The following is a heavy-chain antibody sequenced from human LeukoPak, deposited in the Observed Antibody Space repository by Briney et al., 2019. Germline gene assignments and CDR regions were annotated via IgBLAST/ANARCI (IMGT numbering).Heavy chain of an antibody. CDR2: IYHSGSA. V-gene: IGHV4-4*02. J-gene: IGHJ4*02. CDR1: GGSISSSNW. Sequence: TSETLSLTCAVSGGSISSSNWWSWVRQPPGKGLEWIGEIYHSGSANYNPSLKSRVTISVDTSKNQFSLKLSSVTAADTAVYYCAGWPRGSSWPTPTYYFDYWGQGTLVTVSS. CDR3: AGWPRGSSWPTPTYYFDY. D-gene: IGHD6-13*01.